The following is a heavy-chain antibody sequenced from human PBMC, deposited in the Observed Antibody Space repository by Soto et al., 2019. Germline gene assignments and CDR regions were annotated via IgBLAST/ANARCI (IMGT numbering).Heavy chain of an antibody. CDR1: GYSISSGYY. CDR3: ARRIPTRTHSSGYFDY. Sequence: PSETLSLTCAVSGYSISSGYYWGWIRQPPGKGLEWIGSIYHSGSTYYNPSLKSRVTISVDTSKNQFSLKLSSVTAADTAVYYCARRIPTRTHSSGYFDYWGQGTLVTVSS. CDR2: IYHSGST. J-gene: IGHJ4*02. D-gene: IGHD3-22*01. V-gene: IGHV4-38-2*01.